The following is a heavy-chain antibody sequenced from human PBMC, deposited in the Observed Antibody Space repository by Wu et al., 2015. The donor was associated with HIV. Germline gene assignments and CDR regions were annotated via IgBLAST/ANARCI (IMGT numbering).Heavy chain of an antibody. CDR3: ACGIQAGGANY. CDR1: GYTFTDLY. D-gene: IGHD5-18*01. Sequence: LMQSGTQLRKPGASVKMSCKASGYTFTDLYVHWVRQAPGQGLEWMGWVNLNSGDTKSAQKFQGRVTMTRDTSISTAYMDLGRLRLDDTAVYYCACGIQAGGANYWGQGTLVTVSS. V-gene: IGHV1-2*02. CDR2: VNLNSGDT. J-gene: IGHJ4*02.